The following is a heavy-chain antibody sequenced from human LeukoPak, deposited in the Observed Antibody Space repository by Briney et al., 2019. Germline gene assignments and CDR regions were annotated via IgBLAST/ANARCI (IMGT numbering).Heavy chain of an antibody. V-gene: IGHV3-21*01. Sequence: GGSLRLSCAASGFTFSSYSMNWVRQAPGKGLEWVSSISSSSSYIYYADSVKGRFTISRDNAKNSLYLQMNSLRAEDTAVYYCARDRGASYSSGWYVSYNWFDPWGQGTLVTVSS. CDR3: ARDRGASYSSGWYVSYNWFDP. CDR2: ISSSSSYI. J-gene: IGHJ5*02. CDR1: GFTFSSYS. D-gene: IGHD6-19*01.